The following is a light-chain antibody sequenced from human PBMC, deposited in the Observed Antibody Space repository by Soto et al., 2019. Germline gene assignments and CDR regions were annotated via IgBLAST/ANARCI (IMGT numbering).Light chain of an antibody. CDR1: SSDVGAYNF. V-gene: IGLV2-14*01. J-gene: IGLJ1*01. Sequence: QSVLTQPASVSGSPGQSITISCTGTSSDVGAYNFVSLYQQYPGKAPKVMIYEVNNRPSGVSNRFSGSKSGNTASLTISGLQAEDEADYYCSSFTRSSTYVFGSGTKVTVL. CDR2: EVN. CDR3: SSFTRSSTYV.